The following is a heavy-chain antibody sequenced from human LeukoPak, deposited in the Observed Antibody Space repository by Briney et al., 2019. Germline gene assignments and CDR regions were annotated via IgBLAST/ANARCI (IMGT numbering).Heavy chain of an antibody. D-gene: IGHD3-10*01. V-gene: IGHV5-51*01. CDR1: GYTFANFW. CDR3: YVDV. J-gene: IGHJ6*04. CDR2: IYPGDSDT. Sequence: GESLKISCQGSGYTFANFWIAWVRQMPGKGLEWMGIIYPGDSDTRYSPSFQGQATISADKSISTAYLRWSSLQASDTATYYYYVDVWGKGTTVTVSS.